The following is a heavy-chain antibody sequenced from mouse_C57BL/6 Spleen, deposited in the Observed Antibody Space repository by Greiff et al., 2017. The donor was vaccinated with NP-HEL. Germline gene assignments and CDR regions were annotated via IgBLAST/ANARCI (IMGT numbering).Heavy chain of an antibody. Sequence: QVQLQQSGAELVKPGASVKISCKASGYAFSSYWMNWVKPRPGKGLEWIGQVYPGDGDTNYNGKFKGKATLTEDKSSSTAYMQLSSLTSEDSAVYFCARGVEGGFAYWGQGTLVTVSA. CDR3: ARGVEGGFAY. CDR2: VYPGDGDT. CDR1: GYAFSSYW. J-gene: IGHJ3*01. V-gene: IGHV1-80*01. D-gene: IGHD1-1*01.